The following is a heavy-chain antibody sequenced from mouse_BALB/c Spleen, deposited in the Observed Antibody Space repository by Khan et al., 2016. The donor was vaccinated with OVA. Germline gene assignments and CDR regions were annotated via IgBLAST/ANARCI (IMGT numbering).Heavy chain of an antibody. D-gene: IGHD2-13*01. CDR2: IDPFNVGT. J-gene: IGHJ3*01. Sequence: VQLQQSGPELMKPGASVKISCKASGYSFTNYYIHWVKQSHGQSLEWIGYIDPFNVGTNFNQKFMGTATLPVDKSSSTAYMHLNSLTSEDSAVYYCTILGTTGWFAYWGQGTLVTVSA. V-gene: IGHV1S135*01. CDR3: TILGTTGWFAY. CDR1: GYSFTNYY.